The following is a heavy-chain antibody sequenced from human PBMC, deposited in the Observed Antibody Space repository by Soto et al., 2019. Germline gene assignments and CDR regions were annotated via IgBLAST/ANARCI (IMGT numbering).Heavy chain of an antibody. J-gene: IGHJ3*02. D-gene: IGHD3-10*01. Sequence: SETLSLTCTVSGDSISSYYWSLIWQPPGKGLEWIGYIYYSGSTNYNPSLKSRVTISVDTSKNQFSLKLSSVTAADTAVYYCARAAPRITMVRGVIKSAHDAFDIWGQGTMVTVS. CDR3: ARAAPRITMVRGVIKSAHDAFDI. V-gene: IGHV4-59*01. CDR2: IYYSGST. CDR1: GDSISSYY.